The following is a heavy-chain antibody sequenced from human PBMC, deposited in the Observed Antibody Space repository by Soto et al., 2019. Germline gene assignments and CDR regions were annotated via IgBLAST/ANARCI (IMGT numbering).Heavy chain of an antibody. V-gene: IGHV4-34*01. CDR3: ARVPSGWYTRSRYNWFDP. Sequence: SETLSLTCAVYVGSFSGYYWSWIRQPPGKGLEWIGEINHSGSTNYNPSLKSRVTISVDTSKNQFSLKLSSVTAADTAVYYCARVPSGWYTRSRYNWFDPWGQGTLVTVSS. CDR2: INHSGST. J-gene: IGHJ5*02. D-gene: IGHD6-19*01. CDR1: VGSFSGYY.